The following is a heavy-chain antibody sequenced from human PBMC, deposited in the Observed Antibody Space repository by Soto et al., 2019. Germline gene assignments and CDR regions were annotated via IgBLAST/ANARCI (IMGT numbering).Heavy chain of an antibody. CDR1: GFTFSNAW. Sequence: EVQLVESGGGLVKPGGSLRLSCAASGFTFSNAWMNWVRQTPGKGLEWVRRIKSKTDGGTTDYAAPVNGRFTISRDDSENTLYLQMNSLKIEDTAVYYCTTTPRISMVRGVIIRADGMDVWGQGTTVTVSS. D-gene: IGHD3-10*01. CDR2: IKSKTDGGTT. J-gene: IGHJ6*02. V-gene: IGHV3-15*07. CDR3: TTTPRISMVRGVIIRADGMDV.